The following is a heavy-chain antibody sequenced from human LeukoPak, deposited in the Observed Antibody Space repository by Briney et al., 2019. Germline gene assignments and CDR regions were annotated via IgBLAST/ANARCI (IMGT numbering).Heavy chain of an antibody. Sequence: GASVKVSCKISGYTNPNYGVTWVRQAPGQGLEWMGWISIYNGNTQYAARFQGRVTLTRDTSTTTVYMDLRSLTSDDTAVYYCASPAKGALFYYYMDVWGKGTSVIVSS. V-gene: IGHV1-18*01. D-gene: IGHD3-3*01. J-gene: IGHJ6*03. CDR3: ASPAKGALFYYYMDV. CDR2: ISIYNGNT. CDR1: GYTNPNYG.